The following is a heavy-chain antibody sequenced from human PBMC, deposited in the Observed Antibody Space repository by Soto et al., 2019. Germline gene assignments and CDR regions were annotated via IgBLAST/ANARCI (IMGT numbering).Heavy chain of an antibody. CDR2: ISAYNGNT. Sequence: ASVKVSCKASGYTFTSYGISWVRQAPGQGLEWMGWISAYNGNTNYAQKLQGRVTMTTDTSTSTAYMGLRSLRSDDTAVYYCARVRSTYHDGTEAFDIWGQGTMVTVSS. D-gene: IGHD3-16*01. J-gene: IGHJ3*02. CDR1: GYTFTSYG. CDR3: ARVRSTYHDGTEAFDI. V-gene: IGHV1-18*01.